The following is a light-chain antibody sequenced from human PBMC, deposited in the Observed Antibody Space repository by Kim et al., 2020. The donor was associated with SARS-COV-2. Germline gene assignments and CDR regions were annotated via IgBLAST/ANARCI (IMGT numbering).Light chain of an antibody. CDR3: QQYYDYPRT. CDR2: AAS. J-gene: IGKJ1*01. V-gene: IGKV1-8*01. CDR1: QRMNSY. Sequence: ASTGDRITFACRAGQRMNSYLAWYQQKPGKAPNLLIYAASTLQSGVPSRFSGSGSGTDFTLTISCLQSEDFATYYCQQYYDYPRTFGQGTKVEIK.